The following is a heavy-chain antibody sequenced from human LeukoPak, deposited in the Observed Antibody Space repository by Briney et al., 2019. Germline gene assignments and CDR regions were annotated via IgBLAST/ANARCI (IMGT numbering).Heavy chain of an antibody. V-gene: IGHV4-4*07. Sequence: PSETLSLTCAVSGGSISSYYWSWIRQPAGKGLEWIGRIYTSGSTNYNPSLKSRVTMSVDTSKNQISLKVNSVTAADTAVYYCARESYSSSYLFDFWGQGALVTVSS. D-gene: IGHD6-6*01. CDR1: GGSISSYY. CDR3: ARESYSSSYLFDF. CDR2: IYTSGST. J-gene: IGHJ4*02.